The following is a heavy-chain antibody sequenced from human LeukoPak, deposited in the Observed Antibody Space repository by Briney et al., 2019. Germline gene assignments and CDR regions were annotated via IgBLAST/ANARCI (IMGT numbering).Heavy chain of an antibody. Sequence: SETLSLTCTVSGGSISSYYWSWIRQPPGKGLEWLGYIYYSGSTNYNPSLKSRVTISVDTSKNQFSLKLSSVTAADTAVYYCARTIAAAGSLYYYGMDVWGQGTTVTVSS. D-gene: IGHD6-13*01. CDR2: IYYSGST. CDR3: ARTIAAAGSLYYYGMDV. J-gene: IGHJ6*02. CDR1: GGSISSYY. V-gene: IGHV4-59*01.